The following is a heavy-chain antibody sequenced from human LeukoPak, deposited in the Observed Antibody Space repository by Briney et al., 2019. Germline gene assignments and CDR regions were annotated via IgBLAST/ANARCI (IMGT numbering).Heavy chain of an antibody. CDR3: AFSGSYFGWFDP. CDR2: INAGNGNT. D-gene: IGHD3-10*01. CDR1: GYTFTSYA. Sequence: ASVKVSCKASGYTFTSYAMHWVRQAPGQRLEWMGWINAGNGNTKYSQKFQGRVTITRDTSASTAYMELSSLRSEDTAMYYCAFSGSYFGWFDPWGQGTLVTVSS. J-gene: IGHJ5*02. V-gene: IGHV1-3*01.